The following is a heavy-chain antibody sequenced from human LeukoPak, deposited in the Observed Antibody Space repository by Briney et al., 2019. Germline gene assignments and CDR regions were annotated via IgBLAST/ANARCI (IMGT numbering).Heavy chain of an antibody. CDR2: IWYDGSNQ. V-gene: IGHV3-33*06. Sequence: GGSLRLSCTASGFTFGDYAMHWVRQAPGKGLEWVAIIWYDGSNQYYADSVKGRFTISRDNSKNTVDLQMNSLRAEDTAVYFCAKDKNTPATAQPQRGYFESWGQGTLVTVSS. CDR3: AKDKNTPATAQPQRGYFES. CDR1: GFTFGDYA. D-gene: IGHD2-21*02. J-gene: IGHJ4*02.